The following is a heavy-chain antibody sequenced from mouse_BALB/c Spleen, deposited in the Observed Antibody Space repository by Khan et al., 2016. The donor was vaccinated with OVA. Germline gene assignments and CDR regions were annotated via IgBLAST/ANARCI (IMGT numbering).Heavy chain of an antibody. D-gene: IGHD2-10*02. CDR3: ARDQYGNYFYAMDY. J-gene: IGHJ4*01. CDR2: IDPSDSDT. CDR1: GYTFTSYW. Sequence: QVQLQQPGAELVKPGAPVKLSCKASGYTFTSYWMNWVKQRPGRGLEWIGRIDPSDSDTHYNQKFKDKATLTVDKSSSTAYIQLSSLTSEDSAVYYCARDQYGNYFYAMDYWGQGTSVTVSS. V-gene: IGHV1-69*02.